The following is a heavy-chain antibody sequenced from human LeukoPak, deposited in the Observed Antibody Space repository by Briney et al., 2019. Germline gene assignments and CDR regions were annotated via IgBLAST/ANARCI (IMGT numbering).Heavy chain of an antibody. J-gene: IGHJ4*02. V-gene: IGHV4-39*07. CDR3: ARDKDYVWGSYRLWNY. CDR1: GGSISSSSYH. CDR2: ISYSGNT. Sequence: SETLSLTCTVSGGSISSSSYHWGWIRQPPGKGLEWIGSISYSGNTYYNPSLKGRVNISVDTSKNQFSLKLSSVTAADTAVYYCARDKDYVWGSYRLWNYWGQGTLVTVSS. D-gene: IGHD3-16*02.